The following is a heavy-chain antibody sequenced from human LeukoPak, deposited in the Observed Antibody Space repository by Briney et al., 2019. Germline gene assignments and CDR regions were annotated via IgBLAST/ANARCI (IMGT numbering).Heavy chain of an antibody. CDR3: AARRGRAAFDI. J-gene: IGHJ3*02. Sequence: PGGSLRLSCAASGFTFSSYDMHWVRHATGKGLEWVSAIGTAGDTYYPGSVKGRFTISRENAKNSLYLQMNSLRAGDTAVYYCAARRGRAAFDIWGQGTMVTVSS. D-gene: IGHD3-10*01. CDR1: GFTFSSYD. V-gene: IGHV3-13*01. CDR2: IGTAGDT.